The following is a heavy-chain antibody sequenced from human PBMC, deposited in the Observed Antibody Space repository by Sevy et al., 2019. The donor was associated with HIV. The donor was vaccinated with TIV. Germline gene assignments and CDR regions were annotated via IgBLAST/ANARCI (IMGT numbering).Heavy chain of an antibody. J-gene: IGHJ6*02. Sequence: GGSLRLSCVGAGISISSHWMNWVRRSPGKGLEWVANLNQDGSEIYYVGSAKGRFTISRDNARNSGYLQMHSLSVEDSGVYYCARAMGVWGQGTTVTVSS. V-gene: IGHV3-7*01. CDR2: LNQDGSEI. CDR3: ARAMGV. CDR1: GISISSHW.